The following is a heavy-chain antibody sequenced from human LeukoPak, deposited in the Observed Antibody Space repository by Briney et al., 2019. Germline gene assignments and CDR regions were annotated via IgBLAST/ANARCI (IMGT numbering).Heavy chain of an antibody. CDR3: AKDQTRITMVRGVIDDAFDI. V-gene: IGHV3-23*01. Sequence: GGSLRLSCAASGFTFSSYAMSWVRQAPGKGLEWVSAISGSGGSTYYADSVKGRFTISRDNSKNTLYLQMNSRRAEDTAVYYCAKDQTRITMVRGVIDDAFDIWGQGTMVTVSS. D-gene: IGHD3-10*01. CDR1: GFTFSSYA. CDR2: ISGSGGST. J-gene: IGHJ3*02.